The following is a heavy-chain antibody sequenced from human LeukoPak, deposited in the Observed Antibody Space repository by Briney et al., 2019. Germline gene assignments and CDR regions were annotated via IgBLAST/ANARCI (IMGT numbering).Heavy chain of an antibody. V-gene: IGHV5-51*01. CDR2: IYPDDSDT. Sequence: GESLKVSCKGCGYSFSNYWVGWVRQMHGKGLEWMMIIYPDDSDTRDRPSFQGQVTMSADKSISTAYLQWSSLKASDTAMYYCARRVVNNRNWYFNLWGRGTLVTVSS. CDR1: GYSFSNYW. CDR3: ARRVVNNRNWYFNL. D-gene: IGHD4-23*01. J-gene: IGHJ2*01.